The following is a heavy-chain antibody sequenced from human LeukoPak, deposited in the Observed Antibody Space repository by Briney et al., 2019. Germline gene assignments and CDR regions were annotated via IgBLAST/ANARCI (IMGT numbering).Heavy chain of an antibody. D-gene: IGHD3-16*02. Sequence: GASVTVSCKASGYTFTGYYMHWVRQAPGQGLEWMGWINPNSGGTNYAQKFQGRVTMTRDTSISTAYMELSRLRSDDTAVYYCANAYDYVWGSYRSPLGYWGQGTLVTVSS. V-gene: IGHV1-2*02. CDR2: INPNSGGT. CDR3: ANAYDYVWGSYRSPLGY. CDR1: GYTFTGYY. J-gene: IGHJ4*02.